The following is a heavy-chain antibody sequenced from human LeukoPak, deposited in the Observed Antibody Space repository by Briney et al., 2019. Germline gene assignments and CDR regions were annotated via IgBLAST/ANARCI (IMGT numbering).Heavy chain of an antibody. Sequence: ASVKVSCKASGYTFTSYDINWVRQATGQGLEWMGWMNPNSGNTGYAQKFQGRVTMTRNTSISTAYMELSSLRSEDTAVYYCARGLGPTYDYILGSYRPSAEYFQHWGQGTLVTVSS. J-gene: IGHJ1*01. CDR2: MNPNSGNT. D-gene: IGHD3-16*02. CDR1: GYTFTSYD. V-gene: IGHV1-8*01. CDR3: ARGLGPTYDYILGSYRPSAEYFQH.